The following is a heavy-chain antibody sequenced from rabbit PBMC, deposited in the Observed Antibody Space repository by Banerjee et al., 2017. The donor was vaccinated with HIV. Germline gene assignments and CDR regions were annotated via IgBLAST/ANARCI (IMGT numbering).Heavy chain of an antibody. V-gene: IGHV1S39*01. CDR2: IAPVFGFT. CDR3: GRNMGYARGTTVSNL. J-gene: IGHJ4*01. Sequence: QEQLVESGGGLVQPGGSLKLSCKASGFDFSTYGVSWVRQAPGKGLEWIGYIAPVFGFTNYANSVKGRFTISKTSSTTVTLQMTSLTAADTATYFCGRNMGYARGTTVSNLWGPGTLVTVS. CDR1: GFDFSTYG. D-gene: IGHD3-1*01.